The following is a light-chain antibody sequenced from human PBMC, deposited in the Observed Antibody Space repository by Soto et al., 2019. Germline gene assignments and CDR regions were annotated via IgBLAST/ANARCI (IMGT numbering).Light chain of an antibody. Sequence: QSGLTQPASVSWSSGQSIAISCPGSNKYVGGYNYVSWYQQHPGKAPQLIIYEVTNRPSGVSNRFSGSKSGNTASLTISGLQAEDEADYYCSSYTSSSTRVFGNGTKVTVL. J-gene: IGLJ1*01. CDR2: EVT. CDR3: SSYTSSSTRV. V-gene: IGLV2-14*01. CDR1: NKYVGGYNY.